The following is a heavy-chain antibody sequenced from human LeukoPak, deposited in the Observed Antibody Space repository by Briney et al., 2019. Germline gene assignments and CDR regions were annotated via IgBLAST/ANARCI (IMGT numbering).Heavy chain of an antibody. Sequence: GGSLRLSCAASGFTFSSYAMSWVRQAPGKGLEWVANIKQDGSEKYYVDSVKGRFTISRDNAKNSLYLQMNSLRAEDTAVYYCARDGLHDYYDSSGYYDYWGQGTLVTVSS. V-gene: IGHV3-7*01. CDR3: ARDGLHDYYDSSGYYDY. CDR2: IKQDGSEK. J-gene: IGHJ4*02. D-gene: IGHD3-22*01. CDR1: GFTFSSYA.